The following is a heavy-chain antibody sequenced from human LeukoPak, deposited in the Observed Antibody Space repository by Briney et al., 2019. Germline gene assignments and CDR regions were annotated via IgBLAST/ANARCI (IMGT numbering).Heavy chain of an antibody. V-gene: IGHV1-46*01. D-gene: IGHD3-3*01. CDR2: INPSGGST. Sequence: ASVKVSCKASGYTFTSYYMHWVREAPGQGLEWMGIINPSGGSTSYAQKFQGRVTMTSDTSTSTVYMELSSRRAEDTAVYYCAKTYYDFWSGSLVDAFDIWGQGTMVTVSS. J-gene: IGHJ3*02. CDR3: AKTYYDFWSGSLVDAFDI. CDR1: GYTFTSYY.